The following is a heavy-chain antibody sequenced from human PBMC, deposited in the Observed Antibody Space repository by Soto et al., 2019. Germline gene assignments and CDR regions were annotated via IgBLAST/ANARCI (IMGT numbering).Heavy chain of an antibody. CDR3: ARHLRSGFNTTHYYGMAV. CDR1: GYSFTNYW. D-gene: IGHD3-22*01. CDR2: TFPLDFDI. V-gene: IGHV5-51*01. J-gene: IGHJ6*02. Sequence: PGESLKISCKASGYSFTNYWIARVRQMPGKGLEWMGITFPLDFDISYSPSFEGQVTISADNSVNTAYLQWSNLRAADTATFFCARHLRSGFNTTHYYGMAVWAQGTTVTVSS.